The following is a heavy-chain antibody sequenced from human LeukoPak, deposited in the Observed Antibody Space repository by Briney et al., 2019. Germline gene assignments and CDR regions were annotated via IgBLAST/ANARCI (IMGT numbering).Heavy chain of an antibody. D-gene: IGHD6-13*01. Sequence: SETLSLTCIVSGGSISSSNYYWGWIRQSPGKGLEWIGSIYSRGSTYYNPSLKSRVIVSSDMSKNQFSLMLNSVTAADTAVYYCARVVGSSWDRLYNFDYWGQGTLVTVSS. V-gene: IGHV4-39*07. CDR3: ARVVGSSWDRLYNFDY. CDR2: IYSRGST. J-gene: IGHJ4*02. CDR1: GGSISSSNYY.